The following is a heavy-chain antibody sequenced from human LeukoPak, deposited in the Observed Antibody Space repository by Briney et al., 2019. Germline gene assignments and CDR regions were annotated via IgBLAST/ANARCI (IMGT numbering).Heavy chain of an antibody. V-gene: IGHV3-9*01. J-gene: IGHJ4*02. CDR1: GFTFDDYA. CDR3: ATSRYTWLGDY. CDR2: ISWNSGSI. Sequence: GGSLRLSCAASGFTFDDYAMHWVRQAPGKGLEWVSGISWNSGSIGYADSVKGRFTISRDNAKNSLYVQMNSLRAEDTALYYCATSRYTWLGDYWGQGALVTVSS. D-gene: IGHD3-9*01.